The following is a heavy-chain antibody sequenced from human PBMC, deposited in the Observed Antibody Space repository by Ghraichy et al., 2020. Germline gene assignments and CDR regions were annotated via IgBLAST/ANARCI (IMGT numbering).Heavy chain of an antibody. CDR2: IYWDDDK. CDR1: GFSLSTNGLA. Sequence: SGPTLVKPTQTLTLTYIFSGFSLSTNGLAVGWIRQSPGKALEWLALIYWDDDKRYSPSLKSRLTITKDTSKNQVVLTMTNMDPVDTATYYCAHRQWPYFFDYWGQGTLVTVSS. D-gene: IGHD2-8*01. J-gene: IGHJ4*02. CDR3: AHRQWPYFFDY. V-gene: IGHV2-5*02.